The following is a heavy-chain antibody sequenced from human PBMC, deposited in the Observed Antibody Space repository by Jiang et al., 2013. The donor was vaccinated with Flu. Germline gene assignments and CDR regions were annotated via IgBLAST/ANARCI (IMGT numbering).Heavy chain of an antibody. D-gene: IGHD3-3*01. Sequence: KPTQTLTLTCSFSGFSLTTSGVGVGWIRQPPGKALEFLALIYWDDDKRFSPSLKNRLTITKDTSKNQVVLTMTNFDPMDTATYYCARFQPALRFLVLVVPGTSVFDFWGQGTLVTVSS. CDR3: ARFQPALRFLVLVVPGTSVFDF. CDR1: GFSLTTSGVG. CDR2: IYWDDDK. J-gene: IGHJ4*02. V-gene: IGHV2-5*02.